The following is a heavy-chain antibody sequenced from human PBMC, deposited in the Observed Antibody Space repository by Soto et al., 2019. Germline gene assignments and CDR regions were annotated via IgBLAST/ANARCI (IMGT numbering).Heavy chain of an antibody. CDR3: ARSEQSIAVAGP. CDR2: MNPNSGNT. Sequence: GASVKVSCKASGYTFTSYDINWVRQATGQGLEWMGWMNPNSGNTGYAQRFQGRVTMTRNTSISTAYMELSSLRSEDTAVYYRARSEQSIAVAGPWGQGTLVTVSS. D-gene: IGHD6-19*01. V-gene: IGHV1-8*01. J-gene: IGHJ5*02. CDR1: GYTFTSYD.